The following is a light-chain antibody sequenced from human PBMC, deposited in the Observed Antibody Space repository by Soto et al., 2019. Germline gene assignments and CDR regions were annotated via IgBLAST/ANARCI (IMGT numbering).Light chain of an antibody. Sequence: YALTQPASVSGSPGQSITISCTGTSVDVGVYNYVSWYQHHPGKAPTLMIYDVSNRPSGVSNRFSGSKSGNTASLTISVLQPEDEADYYCSSYTTSNTRQIVFGTGTKVTVL. V-gene: IGLV2-14*03. CDR3: SSYTTSNTRQIV. CDR1: SVDVGVYNY. CDR2: DVS. J-gene: IGLJ1*01.